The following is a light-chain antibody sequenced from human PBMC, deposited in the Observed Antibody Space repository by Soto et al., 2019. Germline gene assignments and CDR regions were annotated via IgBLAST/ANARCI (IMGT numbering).Light chain of an antibody. CDR2: RNN. J-gene: IGLJ2*01. CDR3: AAWDDSLSGV. CDR1: SSNIGSNY. V-gene: IGLV1-47*01. Sequence: QSVLTQPPSASGTPGQRVTISCSGSSSNIGSNYVYWYQQLPGPAPKLLIYRNNQRPSGVPDRFSGSKSGNTASLAISGLRSEDEADYYCAAWDDSLSGVFGGGTKVTVL.